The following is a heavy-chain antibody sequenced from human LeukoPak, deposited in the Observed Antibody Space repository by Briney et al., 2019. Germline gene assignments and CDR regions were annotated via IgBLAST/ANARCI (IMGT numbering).Heavy chain of an antibody. CDR2: IYYSGST. D-gene: IGHD6-19*01. J-gene: IGHJ5*02. Sequence: SETLSLTCTVSGGSISRYYWSWIRQPPGKGLEWIGYIYYSGSTNYNPSLKSRVTISVDTSKNQFSLKLSSVTAADTAVYYCARGSIAVAAWFDPWGQGTLVTVSS. V-gene: IGHV4-59*01. CDR3: ARGSIAVAAWFDP. CDR1: GGSISRYY.